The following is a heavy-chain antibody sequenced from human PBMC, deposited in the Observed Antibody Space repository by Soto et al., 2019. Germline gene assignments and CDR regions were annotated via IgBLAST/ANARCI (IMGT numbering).Heavy chain of an antibody. V-gene: IGHV3-23*01. CDR1: GSTFSIYA. J-gene: IGHJ6*02. Sequence: GGSLRLSCAASGSTFSIYAVTWVRQAPGKGLEWVSSISANGGSTYYAHSVKGRFTISRDNSKNTLYLQMISLRAEDTAVFYCAKSERDYSHHPPNYFYGMDVWGQGTTVTVSS. CDR3: AKSERDYSHHPPNYFYGMDV. D-gene: IGHD4-4*01. CDR2: ISANGGST.